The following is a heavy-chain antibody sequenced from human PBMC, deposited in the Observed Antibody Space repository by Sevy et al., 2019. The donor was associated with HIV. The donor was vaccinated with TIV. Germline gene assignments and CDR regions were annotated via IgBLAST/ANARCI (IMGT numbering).Heavy chain of an antibody. CDR3: ARGSMVRGVSNWFDP. V-gene: IGHV4-34*01. J-gene: IGHJ5*02. CDR2: INHSGST. Sequence: SETLSLTCAVYGGPFSGYYWSWIRQPPGKGLEWIGEINHSGSTNYNPSLKSRVTISVDTSKNQFSLKLSSVTAADTAVYYCARGSMVRGVSNWFDPWGQGTLVTVSS. D-gene: IGHD3-10*01. CDR1: GGPFSGYY.